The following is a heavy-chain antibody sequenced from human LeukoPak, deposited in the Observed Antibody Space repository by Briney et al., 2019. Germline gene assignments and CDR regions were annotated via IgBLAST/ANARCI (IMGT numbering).Heavy chain of an antibody. V-gene: IGHV4-31*03. Sequence: PSETLSLTCTVSGGSVSSGGYYWNWLRQHPGKGPEWIGYIFYSGSTHYNPSLKRRVTISVDTSKNQFSLKLSSVTAADTAVYYCARGQMVYDSSGYYYSFDYWGQGTLVTVSS. CDR3: ARGQMVYDSSGYYYSFDY. D-gene: IGHD3-22*01. CDR2: IFYSGST. CDR1: GGSVSSGGYY. J-gene: IGHJ4*02.